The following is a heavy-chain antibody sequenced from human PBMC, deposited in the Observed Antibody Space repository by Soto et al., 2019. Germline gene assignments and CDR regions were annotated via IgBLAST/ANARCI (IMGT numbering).Heavy chain of an antibody. J-gene: IGHJ4*02. Sequence: GGSLRLSCAASGFTFSSYAMHWVRQAPGKGLEWVALTSYDGNNEYYTDSVKGRFTVSRDNSKNTLFLQMNSLRPEDTSVYYCAKDKGVFNWATSYFDYWGQGALVTVPQ. CDR1: GFTFSSYA. D-gene: IGHD1-1*01. V-gene: IGHV3-30*18. CDR3: AKDKGVFNWATSYFDY. CDR2: TSYDGNNE.